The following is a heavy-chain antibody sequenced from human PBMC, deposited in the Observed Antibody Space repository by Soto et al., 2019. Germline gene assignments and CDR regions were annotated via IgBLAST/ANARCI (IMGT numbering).Heavy chain of an antibody. CDR1: GGTFSSYA. Sequence: ASVKVSCKASGGTFSSYAISWVRQAPGQGLEWMGGIIPIFGTANYAQKFQGRVTITADESTSTAYMELSSLRSEDTAVYYCARVAPQDYDSSGYYYLGGGYWGQGTLVTVSS. D-gene: IGHD3-22*01. J-gene: IGHJ4*02. V-gene: IGHV1-69*13. CDR2: IIPIFGTA. CDR3: ARVAPQDYDSSGYYYLGGGY.